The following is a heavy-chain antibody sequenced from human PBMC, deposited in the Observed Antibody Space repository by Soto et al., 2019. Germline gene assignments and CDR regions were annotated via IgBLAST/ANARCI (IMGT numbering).Heavy chain of an antibody. J-gene: IGHJ6*03. CDR3: AKDSGVRKNYYYYYMDV. D-gene: IGHD3-10*01. V-gene: IGHV3-30*18. Sequence: GGSLRLSCAASGFTFSSYGMHWVRQAPGKGLEWVAVISYDGSNKYYADSVKGRFTISRDNSKNTLYLQMNSLRAEDTAVYYCAKDSGVRKNYYYYYMDVWGKGTTVTVSS. CDR2: ISYDGSNK. CDR1: GFTFSSYG.